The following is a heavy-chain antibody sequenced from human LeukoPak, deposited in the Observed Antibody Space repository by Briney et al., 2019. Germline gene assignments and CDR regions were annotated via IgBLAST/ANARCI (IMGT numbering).Heavy chain of an antibody. V-gene: IGHV3-21*01. Sequence: GGSLRLSCAASGFTFSTYSMNWVRQAPGKGLEWVSSISSSSRDIYYADSVKGRFTISRDNAKNSLYLQMNSLRAEDTAVYYCARDCSSTSCYFDAFDIWGQGTMVTVSS. CDR2: ISSSSRDI. CDR1: GFTFSTYS. CDR3: ARDCSSTSCYFDAFDI. D-gene: IGHD2-2*01. J-gene: IGHJ3*02.